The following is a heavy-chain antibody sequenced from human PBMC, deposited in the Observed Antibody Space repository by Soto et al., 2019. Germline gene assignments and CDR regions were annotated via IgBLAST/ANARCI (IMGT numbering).Heavy chain of an antibody. J-gene: IGHJ4*02. Sequence: PGGSLRLSCAASGFTFNSYVMTWVRQASGEGLEWVSSISRSGRGSAYYADSVKGRFTISRDNSENTLFLQMNNLRDEDTALYYCARGRYLDSSDYWVANLPFDHWGLGTLVTVSS. V-gene: IGHV3-23*01. CDR1: GFTFNSYV. D-gene: IGHD3-22*01. CDR3: ARGRYLDSSDYWVANLPFDH. CDR2: ISRSGRGSA.